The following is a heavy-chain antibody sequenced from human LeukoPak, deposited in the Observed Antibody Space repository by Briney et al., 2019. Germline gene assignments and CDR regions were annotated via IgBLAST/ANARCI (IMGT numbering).Heavy chain of an antibody. V-gene: IGHV1-18*01. D-gene: IGHD4-17*01. CDR2: ISTQSGNT. Sequence: ASVKVSCKASGYTLTSYGINWMRQAPGQGLEWMGWISTQSGNTNYAQKVQGRLTLTTDRSTNTAYMELRSLRSDDTAGYYCARGAYGDKWGQGTMVTVSS. CDR1: GYTLTSYG. J-gene: IGHJ4*02. CDR3: ARGAYGDK.